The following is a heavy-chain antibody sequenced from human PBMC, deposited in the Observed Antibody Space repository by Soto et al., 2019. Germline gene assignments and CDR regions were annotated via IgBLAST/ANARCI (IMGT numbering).Heavy chain of an antibody. D-gene: IGHD3-16*01. Sequence: VGSLRLSCAASGFKFSNYAMSWVRQAPGKGLEWVSLISATGGGTYYADSVKGRFTISRDNSHNTLYLQVHSLTAEDTAVYYCAKDRRAGGNSAFYFDFWGQGAQVPSPQ. CDR3: AKDRRAGGNSAFYFDF. CDR1: GFKFSNYA. V-gene: IGHV3-23*01. J-gene: IGHJ4*02. CDR2: ISATGGGT.